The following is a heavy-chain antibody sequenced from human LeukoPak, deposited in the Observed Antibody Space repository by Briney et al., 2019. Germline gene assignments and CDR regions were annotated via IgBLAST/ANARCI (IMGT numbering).Heavy chain of an antibody. Sequence: GGSLRLSCAASGFTFSSYVMHWVRQAPGKGLEWVAFIRYDGSNKYYADSVKGRFTISRDNSKNTLYLQMNRLRAEDTAVYYCARVLWFGESKRDYWGQGTLVTVSS. CDR3: ARVLWFGESKRDY. CDR2: IRYDGSNK. CDR1: GFTFSSYV. D-gene: IGHD3-10*01. V-gene: IGHV3-30*02. J-gene: IGHJ4*02.